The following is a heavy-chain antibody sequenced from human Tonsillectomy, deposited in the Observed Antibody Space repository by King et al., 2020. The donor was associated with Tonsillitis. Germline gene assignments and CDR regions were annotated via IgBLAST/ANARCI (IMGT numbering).Heavy chain of an antibody. CDR1: GFSLNTTGMC. D-gene: IGHD5-18*01. CDR3: ARPSEYTIAGFFDC. V-gene: IGHV2-70*11. J-gene: IGHJ4*02. CDR2: IDWDEDK. Sequence: VTLKESGPALVKPTQTLTLTCNFSGFSLNTTGMCVSWIRQPPGKALEWLARIDWDEDKYHNPSLRTRLIISQDTSKNQVVLTMTNVDPGDTATYYCARPSEYTIAGFFDCWGQGIPVTVSS.